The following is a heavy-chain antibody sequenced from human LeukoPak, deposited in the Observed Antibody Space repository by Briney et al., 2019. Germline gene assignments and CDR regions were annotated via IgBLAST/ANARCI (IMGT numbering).Heavy chain of an antibody. V-gene: IGHV3-23*01. CDR3: AKGVPATCSGGMCYQPYYFDY. CDR2: ISGSGGST. D-gene: IGHD2-15*01. J-gene: IGHJ4*02. Sequence: GGSLRLSCAASGFTFSSYAMSWVRQASGKGLEWVSAISGSGGSTYYADSVKGRFTISRDTSKNTLYLQMNSLRAEDTAVYYCAKGVPATCSGGMCYQPYYFDYWGQGTLVTVSS. CDR1: GFTFSSYA.